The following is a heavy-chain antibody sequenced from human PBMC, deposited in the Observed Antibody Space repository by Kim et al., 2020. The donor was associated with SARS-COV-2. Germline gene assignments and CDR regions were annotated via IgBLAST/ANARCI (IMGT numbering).Heavy chain of an antibody. D-gene: IGHD6-13*01. J-gene: IGHJ6*02. V-gene: IGHV4-39*01. CDR1: GGSISSSSYY. Sequence: SETLSLTCTVSGGSISSSSYYWGWIRQPPGKGLEWIGSIYYSGSTYYNPSLKSRVTISVDTSKNQFSLKLSSVTAADTAVYYCARHVEAAAGGPLYYYYYGMDAWGQGTTVTVSS. CDR3: ARHVEAAAGGPLYYYYYGMDA. CDR2: IYYSGST.